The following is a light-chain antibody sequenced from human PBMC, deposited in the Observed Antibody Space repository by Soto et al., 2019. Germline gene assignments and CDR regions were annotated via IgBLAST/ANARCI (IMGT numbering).Light chain of an antibody. V-gene: IGKV3-11*01. CDR3: QQRSNWPPEYT. CDR2: DAS. J-gene: IGKJ2*01. CDR1: QSVGSY. Sequence: EIVLTQSPATRSLSPGERATLSCRASQSVGSYLAWYQQKAGQAPRLLIYDASNRATGIPARFSGSGSGTDFTLTISSLEPEDFAVYYCQQRSNWPPEYTFGQGTKLEI.